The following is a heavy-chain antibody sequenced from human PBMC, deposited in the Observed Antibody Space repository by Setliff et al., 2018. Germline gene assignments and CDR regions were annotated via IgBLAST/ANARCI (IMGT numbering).Heavy chain of an antibody. V-gene: IGHV3-7*01. J-gene: IGHJ4*02. CDR3: AKVPNSGGYAGPFDF. CDR2: INPHASEK. D-gene: IGHD5-12*01. Sequence: GGSLRLSCTASGFSYSNCWVSWVRQAPGKGLEWLASINPHASEKYYVDSVKGRFTISRDNAKNSLSLQMNSLRTEDTAVYYCAKVPNSGGYAGPFDFWGQGTLVTVSS. CDR1: GFSYSNCW.